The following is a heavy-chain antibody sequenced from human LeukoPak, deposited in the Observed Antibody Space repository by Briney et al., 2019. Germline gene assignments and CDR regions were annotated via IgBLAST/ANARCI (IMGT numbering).Heavy chain of an antibody. J-gene: IGHJ4*02. D-gene: IGHD2-2*01. CDR2: IYHSGST. V-gene: IGHV4-38-2*02. CDR3: ARVRGYCSSTICYRYYFDY. CDR1: GYSISSGYY. Sequence: SETLSLTCTVSGYSISSGYYWGWIRQPPGKGLEWIGIIYHSGSTYYNPSLKSRVTISVDTSKNQFSLKLTSVTAADTAVYYCARVRGYCSSTICYRYYFDYWGQGTLVTVSS.